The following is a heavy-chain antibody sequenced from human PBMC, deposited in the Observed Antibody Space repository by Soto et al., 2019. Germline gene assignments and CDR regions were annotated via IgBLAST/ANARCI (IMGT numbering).Heavy chain of an antibody. CDR1: GGSISSGDYY. CDR2: IYYSGST. D-gene: IGHD1-7*01. CDR3: ARAAGTTVGGTYYYYGMGV. Sequence: SETLPFTCTLSGGSISSGDYYWRWIRQPPGKDLEWIGYIYYSGSTYYTPSLKSRVTISVDTSKNQFSLKLSSVTAADAAVYYCARAAGTTVGGTYYYYGMGVWGQGTTVTVSS. J-gene: IGHJ6*02. V-gene: IGHV4-30-4*01.